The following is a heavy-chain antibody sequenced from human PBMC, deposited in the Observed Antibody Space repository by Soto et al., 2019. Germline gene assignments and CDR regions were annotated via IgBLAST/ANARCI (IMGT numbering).Heavy chain of an antibody. Sequence: SETLSLTCTVSGGSISSSDYHWGWIRQPPGKGLEWLANIYYGGSTYYNPSLASRVTISVDTSKNQFSLKLRSVTAADTAVYYCARQPTTGDTDLWFDPWGQGTLVTVSS. D-gene: IGHD2-21*01. V-gene: IGHV4-39*01. CDR1: GGSISSSDYH. CDR3: ARQPTTGDTDLWFDP. CDR2: IYYGGST. J-gene: IGHJ5*02.